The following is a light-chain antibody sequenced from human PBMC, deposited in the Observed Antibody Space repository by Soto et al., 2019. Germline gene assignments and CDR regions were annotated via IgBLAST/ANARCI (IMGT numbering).Light chain of an antibody. CDR1: QNIRTY. Sequence: DIQMTQSPYSLSASVGDSVTITCRATQNIRTYLNWYQQKPGRAPELLIHSASALPSGVPSRISGSGSGTEFTLTMSGLQPEDFATYYCQQCHSTPYTFGQGTKVEIK. J-gene: IGKJ2*01. V-gene: IGKV1-39*01. CDR3: QQCHSTPYT. CDR2: SAS.